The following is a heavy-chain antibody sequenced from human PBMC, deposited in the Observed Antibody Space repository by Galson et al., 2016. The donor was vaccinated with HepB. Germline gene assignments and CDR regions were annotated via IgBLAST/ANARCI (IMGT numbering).Heavy chain of an antibody. Sequence: QSGAEVKKPGESLKISCQGSGYSFPNHWVGWVRQMPGNGLEWLGIIYPGDSDTRYSPSFRGHIRISVDTSFSAAYLQWNSLKASDSAMYYCARGGGFSRGTDNFDLWGQGTLVTVSS. CDR2: IYPGDSDT. CDR1: GYSFPNHW. V-gene: IGHV5-51*03. D-gene: IGHD1-26*01. J-gene: IGHJ4*02. CDR3: ARGGGFSRGTDNFDL.